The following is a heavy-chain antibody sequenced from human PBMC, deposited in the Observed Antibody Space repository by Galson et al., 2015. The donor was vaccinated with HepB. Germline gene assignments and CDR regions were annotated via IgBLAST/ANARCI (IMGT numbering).Heavy chain of an antibody. V-gene: IGHV3-23*01. CDR3: AKGRGVGATPHTFDF. D-gene: IGHD1-26*01. Sequence: SLRLSCAASGFTFRHYAMTWVRQAPGKGLEWVSTISGSGGGTYYADSARGRATISRDYSDNRLYLQMNSLRAEDTALYYCAKGRGVGATPHTFDFWGQGTLVTVSS. CDR1: GFTFRHYA. CDR2: ISGSGGGT. J-gene: IGHJ4*02.